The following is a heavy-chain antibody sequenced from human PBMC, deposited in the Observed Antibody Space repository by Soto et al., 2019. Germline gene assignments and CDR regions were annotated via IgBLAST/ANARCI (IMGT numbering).Heavy chain of an antibody. D-gene: IGHD1-26*01. V-gene: IGHV1-2*04. J-gene: IGHJ5*02. CDR1: GYTFTGYY. CDR2: INTNSGGT. Sequence: ASVKVSCKASGYTFTGYYLHWVRQAPGQDLEWMGWINTNSGGTNYAQKFQGWVTMTRDTSINTAYMELSRLRSDDTAVYYCARWVGASNWFDPWGQGTLVTVSS. CDR3: ARWVGASNWFDP.